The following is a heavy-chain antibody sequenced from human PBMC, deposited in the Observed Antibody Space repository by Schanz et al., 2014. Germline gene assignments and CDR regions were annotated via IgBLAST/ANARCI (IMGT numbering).Heavy chain of an antibody. CDR3: ARIGGSVFDY. J-gene: IGHJ4*02. CDR2: ITGASDHI. V-gene: IGHV3-23*01. D-gene: IGHD3-10*01. CDR1: TFTFDHYA. Sequence: EVQLLESGGGLVQPGGSLRLSCSASTFTFDHYAMTWVRQAPGKGLEWVAGITGASDHIDYAESVKGRFTISRDNSKNTLYLQMDSLRAEDTAVYYCARIGGSVFDYWAQGTLVTVSS.